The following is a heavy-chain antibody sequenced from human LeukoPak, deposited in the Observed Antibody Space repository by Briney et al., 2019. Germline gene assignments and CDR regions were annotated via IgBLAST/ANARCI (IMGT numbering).Heavy chain of an antibody. J-gene: IGHJ6*02. CDR2: INPNSGGT. Sequence: ASVKVSCKSSGYTFTGYYMHWVRQAPGQGLEWMGWINPNSGGTNYAQKFQGRVTMTRDTSISTAYMELSRLRSDDTAVYYCARDLNSSGWYWGYYYYYGMDVWGQGTTVTVSS. V-gene: IGHV1-2*02. D-gene: IGHD6-19*01. CDR1: GYTFTGYY. CDR3: ARDLNSSGWYWGYYYYYGMDV.